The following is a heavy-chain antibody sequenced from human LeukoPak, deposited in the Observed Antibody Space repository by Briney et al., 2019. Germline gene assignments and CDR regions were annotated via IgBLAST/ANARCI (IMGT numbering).Heavy chain of an antibody. CDR1: GGSISSSSYY. CDR3: ARDVWSGYYDSSGYYGGYFDY. J-gene: IGHJ4*02. CDR2: IYYSGST. V-gene: IGHV4-39*07. Sequence: PSETLSLTCTVSGGSISSSSYYWGWIRQPPGKGLEWIGSIYYSGSTYYNPSLKSRVTISVDTSKNQFSLKLSSVTAADTAVYYCARDVWSGYYDSSGYYGGYFDYWGQGTLVTVSS. D-gene: IGHD3-22*01.